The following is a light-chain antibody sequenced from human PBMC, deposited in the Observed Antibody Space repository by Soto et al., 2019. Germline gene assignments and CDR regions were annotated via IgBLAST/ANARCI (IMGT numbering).Light chain of an antibody. CDR2: KAS. CDR3: QHYNSLYT. Sequence: DIQMTQSPSTLSASVGDRVTITCRASQSISSWLAWYQQKPGKAPKLLIYKASSLESEVPSRFSGSGSGTEFTLTISSLQPDDVATYYCQHYNSLYTFGQGTKLEIK. V-gene: IGKV1-5*03. CDR1: QSISSW. J-gene: IGKJ2*01.